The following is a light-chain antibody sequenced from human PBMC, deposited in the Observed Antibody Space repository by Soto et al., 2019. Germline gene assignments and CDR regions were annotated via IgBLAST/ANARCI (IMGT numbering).Light chain of an antibody. V-gene: IGLV2-23*02. CDR2: EVN. CDR3: CSSVGGPNWV. CDR1: SRDVGGYDR. J-gene: IGLJ3*02. Sequence: QSALTQPASVSGSPGQSIAISCTGSSRDVGGYDRVSWYKQHPGEAPTLMIFEVNKRPSGVSDRFSGSKSGNTASLTISGLQAEDEADYYCCSSVGGPNWVFGGGTKLTVL.